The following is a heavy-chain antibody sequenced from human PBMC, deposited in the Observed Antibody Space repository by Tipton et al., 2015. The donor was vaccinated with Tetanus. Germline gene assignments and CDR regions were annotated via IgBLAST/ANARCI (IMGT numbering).Heavy chain of an antibody. J-gene: IGHJ4*02. CDR2: IHHSGDT. CDR1: CDSVSGYY. CDR3: AREPGFSYGFKY. V-gene: IGHV4-31*03. Sequence: TLSLTCTVSCDSVSGYYWTWIRRHAGRGLEWIGSIHHSGDTHYHPSLKSRVTMSVDTSENQFSLKLNSVTAADTAIYYCAREPGFSYGFKYWGQGALVTVSS. D-gene: IGHD5-18*01.